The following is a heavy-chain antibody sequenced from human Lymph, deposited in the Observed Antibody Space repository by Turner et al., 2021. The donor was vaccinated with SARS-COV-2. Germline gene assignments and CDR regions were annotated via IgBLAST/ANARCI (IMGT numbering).Heavy chain of an antibody. CDR3: ARDRDLQSISRGVDLFDN. V-gene: IGHV1-2*02. CDR1: GSTFTGYS. CDR2: INPNSGST. Sequence: VQLLQSGAEVMNPGASFTVSCMASGSTFTGYSMHWVRQAPGQGLEWMGWINPNSGSTNYAQKFQGRVTMTRDKSISRAYMELSRLRSEDTAVYYCARDRDLQSISRGVDLFDNWGQGTLVTVSS. J-gene: IGHJ4*02. D-gene: IGHD3-10*01.